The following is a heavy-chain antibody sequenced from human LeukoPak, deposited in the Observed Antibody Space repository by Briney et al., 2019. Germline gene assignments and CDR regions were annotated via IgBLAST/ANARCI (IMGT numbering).Heavy chain of an antibody. Sequence: GGSLRLSCAASGFTFSDAWMSWVRQAPAKGLEWGGRIKSKSDGGTTDYAPPVKGRFSISRDDSKNTLYLQINSLKTEDTAIYYCATDWKCIVGAHFDYWGQGTLVTVSS. V-gene: IGHV3-15*01. D-gene: IGHD1-26*01. CDR1: GFTFSDAW. CDR2: IKSKSDGGTT. J-gene: IGHJ4*02. CDR3: ATDWKCIVGAHFDY.